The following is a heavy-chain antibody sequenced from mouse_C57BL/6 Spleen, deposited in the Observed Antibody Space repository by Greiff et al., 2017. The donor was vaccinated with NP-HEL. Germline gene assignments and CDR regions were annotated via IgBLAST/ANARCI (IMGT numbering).Heavy chain of an antibody. CDR1: GYTFTSYW. Sequence: VQLQQPGAELVRPGTSVKLSCKASGYTFTSYWMHWVKQRPGQGLEWIGVIDPSDSYTNYNQKFTGKATLTVDTSSSTAYMQLSSLTSEDSAVYYCARGVGAGDFDVWGTGTTVTVSS. CDR3: ARGVGAGDFDV. J-gene: IGHJ1*03. CDR2: IDPSDSYT. D-gene: IGHD1-1*01. V-gene: IGHV1-59*01.